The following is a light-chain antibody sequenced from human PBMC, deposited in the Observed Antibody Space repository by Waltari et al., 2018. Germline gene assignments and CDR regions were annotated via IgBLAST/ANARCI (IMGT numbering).Light chain of an antibody. CDR1: QSLLHSDGKSY. V-gene: IGKV2D-29*01. CDR2: EAS. J-gene: IGKJ4*01. CDR3: MQRIQTPVT. Sequence: VITQSPPSLSVSPGQPASISYKSSQSLLHSDGKSYLCWYVQKPGQPPQLLIYEASNRFSGVPERFSGSGSGTLFTLKISRVEAEDVGIYYCMQRIQTPVTFGGGTKVEIK.